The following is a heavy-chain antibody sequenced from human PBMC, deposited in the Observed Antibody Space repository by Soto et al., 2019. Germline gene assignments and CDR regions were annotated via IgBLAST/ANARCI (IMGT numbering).Heavy chain of an antibody. V-gene: IGHV4-31*03. D-gene: IGHD2-21*01. J-gene: IGHJ3*02. CDR1: GGSISSGGYY. CDR2: VYYSGST. Sequence: QVQLQESGPGLVKPSQTLSLTCTVSGGSISSGGYYWSWIRQHPGKGLEWIGYVYYSGSTYNNPSLKSRVTISVDTSKNQFSLELSSVTAADTAVDYCARVGPPNHIVAGAFDIWGQGTMVTASS. CDR3: ARVGPPNHIVAGAFDI.